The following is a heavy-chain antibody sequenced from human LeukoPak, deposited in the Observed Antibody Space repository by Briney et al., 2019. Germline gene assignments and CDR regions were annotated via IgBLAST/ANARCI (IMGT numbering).Heavy chain of an antibody. CDR1: GYTFTSYD. V-gene: IGHV1-8*01. J-gene: IGHJ4*02. CDR2: MNPNSGNT. D-gene: IGHD6-19*01. Sequence: ASVKVSCKASGYTFTSYDINWVRQATGQGLEWMGWMNPNSGNTGYAQKFQGRVTMTRNTSISTAYMELSSLRSEDTAVYYCATVTAQWRGPIDYWGQGTLVAVSS. CDR3: ATVTAQWRGPIDY.